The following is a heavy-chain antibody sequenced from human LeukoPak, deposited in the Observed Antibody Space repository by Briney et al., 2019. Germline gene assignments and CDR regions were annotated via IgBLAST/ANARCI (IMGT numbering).Heavy chain of an antibody. J-gene: IGHJ4*02. Sequence: GGSLRLSCTASGFTFGDYAKSWVRQAPGKGLEWVGFIRSKAYGGTTEYAASVKGRFTISRDDSKSIAYLQMNSLKTEDTAVYYCTRGGGGYSYGFHFDYWGQGTLVTVSS. V-gene: IGHV3-49*04. CDR1: GFTFGDYA. D-gene: IGHD5-18*01. CDR3: TRGGGGYSYGFHFDY. CDR2: IRSKAYGGTT.